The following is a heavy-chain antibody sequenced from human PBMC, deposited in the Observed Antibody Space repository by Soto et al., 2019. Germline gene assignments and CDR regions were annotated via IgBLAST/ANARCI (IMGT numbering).Heavy chain of an antibody. V-gene: IGHV4-39*02. D-gene: IGHD2-8*02. J-gene: IGHJ4*02. CDR3: ARDLNFWSLDLDY. CDR1: GVSISSSSYF. Sequence: SETLSLTCTVSGVSISSSSYFWGWIRQPPGKGLEWIGSIHYSGSTYYNPSLKSRVTISVDTSKNQFSLKLSSVTAEDTAVYYCARDLNFWSLDLDYRGLGTRVTVSS. CDR2: IHYSGST.